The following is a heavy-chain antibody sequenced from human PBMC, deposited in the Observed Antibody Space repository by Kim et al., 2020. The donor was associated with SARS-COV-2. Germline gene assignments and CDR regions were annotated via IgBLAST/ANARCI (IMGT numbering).Heavy chain of an antibody. D-gene: IGHD1-26*01. J-gene: IGHJ3*02. CDR3: ARPSTREWDFAAFDI. Sequence: ASVKVSCKASGYTFIDHTLHWVRQAPGQGPAWMGWISTKSGATNYAQKFQGRVTMTRDTSITTAYMELRSLRSDDTAIYYCARPSTREWDFAAFDIWGQGTMVTVSS. CDR2: ISTKSGAT. V-gene: IGHV1-2*02. CDR1: GYTFIDHT.